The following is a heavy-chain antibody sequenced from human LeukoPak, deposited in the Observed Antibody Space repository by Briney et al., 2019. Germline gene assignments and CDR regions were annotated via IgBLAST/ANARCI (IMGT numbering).Heavy chain of an antibody. CDR1: GGTFSSYP. V-gene: IGHV1-69*04. CDR3: AREVIVVVPAAIIDY. J-gene: IGHJ4*02. Sequence: GASVKVACKASGGTFSSYPISWVRQAPGQGLEWMGRIIPILGIANYAQKFQGRVTITADKSTSTAYMELSSLRSEDTAVYYCAREVIVVVPAAIIDYWGQGTLVTVSS. D-gene: IGHD2-2*02. CDR2: IIPILGIA.